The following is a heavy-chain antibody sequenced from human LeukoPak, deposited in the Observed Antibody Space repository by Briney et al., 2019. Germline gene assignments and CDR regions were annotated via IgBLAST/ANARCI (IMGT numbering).Heavy chain of an antibody. CDR2: IYYSGST. J-gene: IGHJ4*02. V-gene: IGHV4-31*03. Sequence: SESLSLTCTVSGGSISSCGYYWSWIRQHPGKDLEWIGYIYYSGSTYYNPSLKSRVTISVDTSKNQFSLKLSSVTAADTAVYYCARDDYGDYSFDYWGQGTLVTVSS. CDR3: ARDDYGDYSFDY. D-gene: IGHD4-17*01. CDR1: GGSISSCGYY.